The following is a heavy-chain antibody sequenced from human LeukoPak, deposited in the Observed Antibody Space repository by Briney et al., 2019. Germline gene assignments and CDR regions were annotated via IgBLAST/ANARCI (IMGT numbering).Heavy chain of an antibody. CDR3: ARVLGGGQLGLDY. CDR2: INPSGGST. Sequence: ASVKVSCKASGGTFNNSPVNWIRQAPGQGLEWMGIINPSGGSTSYAQKFQGRVTMTRDTSTSTVYMELSSLRSEDTAVYYCARVLGGGQLGLDYWGQGTLVTVSS. CDR1: GGTFNNSP. J-gene: IGHJ4*02. V-gene: IGHV1-46*02. D-gene: IGHD6-6*01.